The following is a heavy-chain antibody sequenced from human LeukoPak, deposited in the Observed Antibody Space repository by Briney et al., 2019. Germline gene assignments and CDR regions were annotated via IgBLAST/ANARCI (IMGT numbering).Heavy chain of an antibody. Sequence: GESLRLSCSVSGFTFTTYWMAWVRQAPGKGLEWVANINQDGTITFYVSSVKGRFTFFRDNAKTSLYLQINSLRAEDTALYYCAKDTSYYIYWGQGTLVTVSS. J-gene: IGHJ4*02. V-gene: IGHV3-7*03. D-gene: IGHD1-26*01. CDR1: GFTFTTYW. CDR2: INQDGTIT. CDR3: AKDTSYYIY.